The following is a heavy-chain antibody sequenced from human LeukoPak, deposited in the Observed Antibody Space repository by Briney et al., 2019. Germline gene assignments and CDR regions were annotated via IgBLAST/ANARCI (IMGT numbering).Heavy chain of an antibody. V-gene: IGHV3-23*01. CDR1: RFTFSSYA. D-gene: IGHD3-3*01. J-gene: IGHJ4*02. CDR2: ISGSGDST. Sequence: PGGSLRLSCATSRFTFSSYAVSWVRQAPGQGLEWVSVISGSGDSTYYADSVKGRFTISRDNSKDTLYLQMNSLKTEDTGVYYCTRVLGTYDFWSGYYDNWGQGTLVTVSS. CDR3: TRVLGTYDFWSGYYDN.